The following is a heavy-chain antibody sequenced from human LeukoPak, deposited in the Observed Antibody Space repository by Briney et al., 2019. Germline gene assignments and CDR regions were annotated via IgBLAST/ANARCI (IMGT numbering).Heavy chain of an antibody. CDR1: GGSFSGYY. V-gene: IGHV4-34*01. Sequence: PSETLSLTCAVYGGSFSGYYWSWIRQPPGKGLEWIGEINHSGSTNYNPSLKSRVTISVDTSKNQFSLKLSSVTAADTAVYYCAREYRGYDILRFDPWGQGTLVTVSS. D-gene: IGHD3-9*01. CDR2: INHSGST. J-gene: IGHJ5*02. CDR3: AREYRGYDILRFDP.